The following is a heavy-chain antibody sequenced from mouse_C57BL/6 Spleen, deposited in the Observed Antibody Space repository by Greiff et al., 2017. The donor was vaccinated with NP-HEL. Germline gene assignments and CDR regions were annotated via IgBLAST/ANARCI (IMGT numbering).Heavy chain of an antibody. V-gene: IGHV1-15*01. CDR2: IDPETGGT. J-gene: IGHJ1*03. CDR3: TRPLYGSSPYWYFDV. CDR1: GYTFTDYE. Sequence: VQGVESGAELVRPGASVTLSCKASGYTFTDYEMHWVKQTPVHGLEWIGAIDPETGGTAYNQKFKGKAILTADKSSSTAYMELRSLTSEDSAVYYCTRPLYGSSPYWYFDVWGTGTTVTVSS. D-gene: IGHD1-1*01.